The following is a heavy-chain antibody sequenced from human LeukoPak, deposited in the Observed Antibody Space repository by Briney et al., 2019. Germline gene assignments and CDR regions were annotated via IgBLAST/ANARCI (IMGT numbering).Heavy chain of an antibody. D-gene: IGHD3-3*01. CDR3: ARGGDFWSGSLSWFDP. J-gene: IGHJ5*02. CDR1: GGSISSGGYY. Sequence: PSQTLSLTCTVSGGSISSGGYYWSWIRQHPGKGLEWIGYIYYSGSTYYNPSLKSRVTISVDTSKNQFSLKLSSVTAADTAVYYCARGGDFWSGSLSWFDPWGQGTLVTVSS. CDR2: IYYSGST. V-gene: IGHV4-31*03.